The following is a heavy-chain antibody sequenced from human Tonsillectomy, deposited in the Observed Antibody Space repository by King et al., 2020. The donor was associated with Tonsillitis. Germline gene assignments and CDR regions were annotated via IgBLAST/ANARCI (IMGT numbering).Heavy chain of an antibody. J-gene: IGHJ4*02. D-gene: IGHD6-13*01. V-gene: IGHV4-59*01. Sequence: HVQLQESGPGLVKPSETLSHTCTVSGGSISSYYWSWIRQPPGKGLEWIGYIYDSGSTNYNPSLKSRGTISVDTSKNQLSLKLSSVTAADTAVYYCARGSNIAAAGTGYYFDYWGQGTLVTVSS. CDR1: GGSISSYY. CDR2: IYDSGST. CDR3: ARGSNIAAAGTGYYFDY.